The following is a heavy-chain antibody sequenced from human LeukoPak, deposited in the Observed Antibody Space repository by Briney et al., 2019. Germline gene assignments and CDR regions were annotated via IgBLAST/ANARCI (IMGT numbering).Heavy chain of an antibody. J-gene: IGHJ4*02. D-gene: IGHD3-22*01. V-gene: IGHV3-23*01. CDR3: AKDGYYESSCYSYFDY. CDR1: GFTFSSYA. CDR2: ISGSGGTT. Sequence: PGGSLRLSCAASGFTFSSYAISWVRQAPGKGLEWVSAISGSGGTTHYADSVKGRFTISRDNSKNTLSLQMNSLRAEDTAVYYCAKDGYYESSCYSYFDYWGQGTLVTVSS.